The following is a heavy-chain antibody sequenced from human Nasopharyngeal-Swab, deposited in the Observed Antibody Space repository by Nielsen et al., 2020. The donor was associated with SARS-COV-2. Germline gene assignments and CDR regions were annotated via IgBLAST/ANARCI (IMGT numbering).Heavy chain of an antibody. CDR2: IWYDGSNK. J-gene: IGHJ4*02. CDR3: AKGSSSWTYDH. CDR1: GFTFSTYG. D-gene: IGHD6-13*01. Sequence: GESLKISCAASGFTFSTYGMHWVRQAPGKGLEWVAFIWYDGSNKYYGDSVKGRFTISRDNSKNTLYLQMNSLRAEDTDVYYCAKGSSSWTYDHWGQGTLVRVSS. V-gene: IGHV3-30*02.